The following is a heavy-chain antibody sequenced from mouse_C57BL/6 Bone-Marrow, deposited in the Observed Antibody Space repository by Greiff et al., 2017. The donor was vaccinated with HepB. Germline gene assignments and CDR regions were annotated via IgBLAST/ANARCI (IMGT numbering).Heavy chain of an antibody. CDR3: ARSGPRYFYV. CDR2: IYPRSGNT. D-gene: IGHD3-1*01. V-gene: IGHV1-81*01. Sequence: QVQLQQSGAELPRPGASVKLSCKASGYTFTSYGISWVKQRTGQGLEWIGEIYPRSGNTYYNEKFKGKATLTADKSSSTAYMELRSLTSEDSAVYFCARSGPRYFYVWGTGTTVTVSS. CDR1: GYTFTSYG. J-gene: IGHJ1*03.